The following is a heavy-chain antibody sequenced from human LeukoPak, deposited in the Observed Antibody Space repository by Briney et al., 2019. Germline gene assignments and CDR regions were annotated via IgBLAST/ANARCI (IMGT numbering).Heavy chain of an antibody. V-gene: IGHV3-33*01. CDR1: GFTFSSYG. CDR2: IWYDGSNK. Sequence: GGSLRLSCAASGFTFSSYGMHWVRQAPGKGLEWVAVIWYDGSNKYYADSVKGRFTISRDNSKNTLYLQMNSLRAEDTAVYYCARAHYTYYDFGSGAFDIWGQGTMVTVSS. D-gene: IGHD3-3*01. J-gene: IGHJ3*02. CDR3: ARAHYTYYDFGSGAFDI.